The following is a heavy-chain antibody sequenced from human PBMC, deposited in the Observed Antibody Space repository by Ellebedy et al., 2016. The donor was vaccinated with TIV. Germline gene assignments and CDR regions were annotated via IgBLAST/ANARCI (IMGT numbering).Heavy chain of an antibody. CDR1: GFLFRNAW. J-gene: IGHJ4*02. D-gene: IGHD2-15*01. CDR3: TTELCSSGCFPGIY. Sequence: GESLKISCAASGFLFRNAWVNWVRPAPGKGLEWVGRIKTTTGGGATDYAAPVKGRFIISRDDSKNTLYLQMNSLKTEDTAVYYFTTELCSSGCFPGIYWGQGTLVTVSS. CDR2: IKTTTGGGAT. V-gene: IGHV3-15*07.